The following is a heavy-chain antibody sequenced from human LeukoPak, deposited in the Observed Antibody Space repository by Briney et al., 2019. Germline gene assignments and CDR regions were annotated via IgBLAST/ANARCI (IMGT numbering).Heavy chain of an antibody. CDR1: GYTFTGYY. CDR2: MNPNSGNT. V-gene: IGHV1-8*02. J-gene: IGHJ4*02. D-gene: IGHD1-26*01. CDR3: ACSGSYYVDY. Sequence: ASVKVSCKASGYTFTGYYMHWVRQATGQGLEWMGWMNPNSGNTGYAQKFQGRVTMTRNTSISTAYMELSSLRSEDTAVYYCACSGSYYVDYWGQGTLVTVSS.